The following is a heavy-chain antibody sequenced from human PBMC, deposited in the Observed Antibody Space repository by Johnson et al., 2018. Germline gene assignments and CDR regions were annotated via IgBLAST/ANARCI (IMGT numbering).Heavy chain of an antibody. J-gene: IGHJ3*02. D-gene: IGHD1-26*01. V-gene: IGHV3-23*04. CDR3: AKVGSGSYLDACDI. CDR1: GFTFSSYG. CDR2: ISGSGGST. Sequence: VQLVQSGGGVVQPGRSLRLSCAASGFTFSSYGMHWVRQAPGKGLEWVSAISGSGGSTYYADSVKGRFTLSRDNSKNTRYLQMNSLRAEDTAVYYCAKVGSGSYLDACDIWGQGTMVTVSS.